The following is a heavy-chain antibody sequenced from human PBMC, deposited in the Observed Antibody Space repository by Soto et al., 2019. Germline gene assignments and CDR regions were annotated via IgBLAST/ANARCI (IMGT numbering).Heavy chain of an antibody. Sequence: EVQLVESGGGLVQPGGSLRLSCAIFGFTLSDHYMDWIRQAPGKGLEWVGRSRNKAKSYTTDYAASVKGRVTISRDDSQNSLYLQLNSLKTEDTAVYYCARPTYGDRDYWGQGTLVTVSS. V-gene: IGHV3-72*01. CDR2: SRNKAKSYTT. CDR3: ARPTYGDRDY. D-gene: IGHD4-17*01. J-gene: IGHJ4*02. CDR1: GFTLSDHY.